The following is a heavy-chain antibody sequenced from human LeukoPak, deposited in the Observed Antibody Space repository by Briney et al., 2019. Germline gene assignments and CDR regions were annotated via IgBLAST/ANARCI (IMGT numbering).Heavy chain of an antibody. CDR3: ARCPIRMATITSNYYYYGMDV. V-gene: IGHV1-69*13. CDR1: GGTFSSYA. D-gene: IGHD5-24*01. CDR2: IIPIFGTA. Sequence: ASVKVSCKASGGTFSSYAISWVRQAPGQGLEWMGGIIPIFGTANYAQKFQGRVTITADESTSTAYMELSSLRSEDTAVYYCARCPIRMATITSNYYYYGMDVWGQGTTVTVSS. J-gene: IGHJ6*02.